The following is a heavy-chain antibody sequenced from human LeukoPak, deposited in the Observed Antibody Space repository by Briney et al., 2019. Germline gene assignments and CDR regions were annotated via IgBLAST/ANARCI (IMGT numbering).Heavy chain of an antibody. Sequence: SETLSLTCTVSGGSISSGDYYWSWIRQPPGKGLEWIGYIYYSGSTYCNPSLKSRITMSVDSSKNQFSLNLSSVTAADTAVYYCARKFRYYDSSGYYVDYWGQGTLVTVPS. CDR2: IYYSGST. J-gene: IGHJ4*02. CDR3: ARKFRYYDSSGYYVDY. D-gene: IGHD3-22*01. CDR1: GGSISSGDYY. V-gene: IGHV4-30-4*01.